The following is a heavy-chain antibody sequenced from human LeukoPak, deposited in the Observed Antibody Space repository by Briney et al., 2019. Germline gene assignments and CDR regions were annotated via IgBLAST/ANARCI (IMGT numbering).Heavy chain of an antibody. Sequence: GGSRRLSFAASGFTFSGSRMTSVRKVEGLWLDRLAPINHAEDGIRDVDSVKGRFTISRDNAKGSVYLQMNSLRAEDTAIYHCATYINWVAGDVWGQGTTVIVSS. D-gene: IGHD1-1*01. CDR1: GFTFSGSR. J-gene: IGHJ6*02. CDR2: INHAEDGI. CDR3: ATYINWVAGDV. V-gene: IGHV3-7*01.